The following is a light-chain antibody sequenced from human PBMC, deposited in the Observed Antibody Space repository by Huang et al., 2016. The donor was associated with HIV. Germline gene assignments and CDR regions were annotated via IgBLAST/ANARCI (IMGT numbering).Light chain of an antibody. CDR2: KIS. V-gene: IGKV1-5*03. J-gene: IGKJ1*01. CDR3: QYGET. Sequence: DIHLTQSPSTLSASVGDRLTTTRRASKSISIWLAGYQQKPGMAPKLLIYKISSLESGVASRFIGSGSGTNFTLTINGLQAEDIGTYYCQYGETFGQGSKVEVK. CDR1: KSISIW.